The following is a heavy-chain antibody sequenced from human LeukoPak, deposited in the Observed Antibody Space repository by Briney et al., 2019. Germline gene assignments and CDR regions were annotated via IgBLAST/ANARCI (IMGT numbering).Heavy chain of an antibody. CDR2: IYSTGST. CDR3: ARANHGDVDY. V-gene: IGHV4-4*07. J-gene: IGHJ4*02. Sequence: SETLSVTCIVSGGSINNYYWSWIRQPAGKGLEWIGRIYSTGSTNYNPSLKSRVTISIDKSKNQFSLKVSSVTAADTAVYYCARANHGDVDYWGQGTLVTVSS. CDR1: GGSINNYY. D-gene: IGHD4-17*01.